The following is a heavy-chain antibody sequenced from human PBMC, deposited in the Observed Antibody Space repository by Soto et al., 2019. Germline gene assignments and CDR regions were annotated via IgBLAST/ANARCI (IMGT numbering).Heavy chain of an antibody. CDR2: ITERGDTT. J-gene: IGHJ4*02. D-gene: IGHD1-1*01. Sequence: SRKLSCAASGSSSSSKAMYWVRQAPGKGLEGVSGITERGDTTNYAGSVKGRFTISRDTSKNTMYLQLNTMRADDTAVYYCAKDKPGTTSFDYWGQGTLVTVSS. CDR1: GSSSSSKA. CDR3: AKDKPGTTSFDY. V-gene: IGHV3-23*01.